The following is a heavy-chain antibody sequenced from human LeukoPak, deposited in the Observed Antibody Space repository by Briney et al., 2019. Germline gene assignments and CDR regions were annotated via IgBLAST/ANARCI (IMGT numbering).Heavy chain of an antibody. Sequence: GGSLRLSCEASGFTFSSYSMNWVRQAPGKGLEWASYISSSSSTIYYADSVKGRFTISRDNAKNSLYLQMNSLRAEDTAVYYCARAAIAAARIYYYMDVWGKGTTVTVSS. J-gene: IGHJ6*03. CDR2: ISSSSSTI. CDR3: ARAAIAAARIYYYMDV. CDR1: GFTFSSYS. D-gene: IGHD6-13*01. V-gene: IGHV3-48*01.